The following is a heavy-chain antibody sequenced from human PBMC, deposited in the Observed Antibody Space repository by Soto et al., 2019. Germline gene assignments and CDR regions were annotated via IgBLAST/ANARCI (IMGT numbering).Heavy chain of an antibody. Sequence: SETLSLTCTVSGGSISSSSYYWGWIRQPPGKGLEWIGSIYYSGSTYYNPSLKSRVTISVDTSKNQFSLKLSSVTAADTAVYYCARQTPGYSSSWYRNYYYYGMDVWGQGTTVTVSS. CDR3: ARQTPGYSSSWYRNYYYYGMDV. CDR1: GGSISSSSYY. V-gene: IGHV4-39*01. CDR2: IYYSGST. D-gene: IGHD6-13*01. J-gene: IGHJ6*02.